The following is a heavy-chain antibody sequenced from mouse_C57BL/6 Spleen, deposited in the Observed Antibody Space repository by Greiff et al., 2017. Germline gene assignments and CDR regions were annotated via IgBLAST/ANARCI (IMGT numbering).Heavy chain of an antibody. CDR3: ARNNYGSSPFAY. CDR1: GFTFSDYG. J-gene: IGHJ3*01. D-gene: IGHD1-1*01. CDR2: ISSGSSTI. V-gene: IGHV5-17*01. Sequence: EVKLVESGGGLVKPGGSLKLSCAASGFTFSDYGMHWVRQAPEKGLEWVAYISSGSSTIYYADTVKGRFTISRDNAKNTLFLQMTSLRSEDTAMYYCARNNYGSSPFAYWGQGTLVTVSA.